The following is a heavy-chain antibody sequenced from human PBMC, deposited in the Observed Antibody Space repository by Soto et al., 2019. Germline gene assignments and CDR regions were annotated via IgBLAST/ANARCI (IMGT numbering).Heavy chain of an antibody. CDR1: GGTFSDHG. Sequence: QVQLEQSGAEVKKPGSSVKVSCKASGGTFSDHGVAWLRQAPGQGLEWMGGTIPVFNTAKYAQKFQGRVTVTADKFTNIAYMELSSLRSEDTAFYFCARGAYGSGNYYTGPSAFDIWGQGTMVIVSS. V-gene: IGHV1-69*06. J-gene: IGHJ3*02. D-gene: IGHD3-10*01. CDR3: ARGAYGSGNYYTGPSAFDI. CDR2: TIPVFNTA.